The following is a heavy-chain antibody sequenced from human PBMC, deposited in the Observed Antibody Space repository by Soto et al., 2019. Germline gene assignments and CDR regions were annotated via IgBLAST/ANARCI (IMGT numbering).Heavy chain of an antibody. CDR3: AKLSTGSYWYFDL. CDR1: GFTFNSYA. D-gene: IGHD6-19*01. CDR2: ISAVGGST. Sequence: EGQLLESGGGLVQPGGSLRLSCAASGFTFNSYAMSWVRQAPEAGLEWVSTISAVGGSTYYADSVKGRFTISRDNSKNTLYRQMNSLRADDTAVYYCAKLSTGSYWYFDLWGRGTLVTVSS. V-gene: IGHV3-23*01. J-gene: IGHJ2*01.